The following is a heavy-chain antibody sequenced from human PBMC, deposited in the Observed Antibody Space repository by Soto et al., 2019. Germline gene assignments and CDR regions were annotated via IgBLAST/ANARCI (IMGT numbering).Heavy chain of an antibody. CDR2: IYWDDDK. Sequence: SGPTLVNPTQTLTLTCTFSGFSLSTSGVGVGWIRQPPGKALEWLALIYWDDDKRYSPSLKSRLTITKDTSKNQVVLTMTNMDPVDTATYYCAHSDLYCSGGSCYSLVAHYWGQGTLVTVSS. J-gene: IGHJ4*02. D-gene: IGHD2-15*01. CDR3: AHSDLYCSGGSCYSLVAHY. CDR1: GFSLSTSGVG. V-gene: IGHV2-5*02.